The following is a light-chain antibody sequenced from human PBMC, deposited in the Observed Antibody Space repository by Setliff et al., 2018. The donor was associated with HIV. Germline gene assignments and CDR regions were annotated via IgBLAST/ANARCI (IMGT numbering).Light chain of an antibody. Sequence: QSALAQPPSASGSPGQSVAISCTGTSSDIGSHNHVSWYQQYPGKAPKLVIYELSQRPSGVPDRFSGSKSGNTASLTVSGLQAEDEADYYCASYAGDGVHDIYVFGTGTKVTVL. V-gene: IGLV2-8*01. J-gene: IGLJ1*01. CDR2: ELS. CDR3: ASYAGDGVHDIYV. CDR1: SSDIGSHNH.